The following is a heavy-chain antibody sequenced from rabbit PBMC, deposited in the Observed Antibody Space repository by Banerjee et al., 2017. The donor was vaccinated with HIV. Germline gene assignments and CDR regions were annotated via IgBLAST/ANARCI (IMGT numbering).Heavy chain of an antibody. D-gene: IGHD8-1*01. CDR1: GFDISSYH. J-gene: IGHJ4*01. CDR3: ARTYADNTYNNFNL. Sequence: QEQLEESGGGLVKPEGSLTLTCKASGFDISSYHMCWVRQAPGKGLEWIACIYTGSSGSTYYASWAKGRFTISKTSSTTVTLQLTSLTAADTATFFCARTYADNTYNNFNLWGQGTLVTVS. CDR2: IYTGSSGST. V-gene: IGHV1S45*01.